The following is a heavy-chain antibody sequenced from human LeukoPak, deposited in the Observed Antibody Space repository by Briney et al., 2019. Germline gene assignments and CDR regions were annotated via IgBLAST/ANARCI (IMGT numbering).Heavy chain of an antibody. CDR3: ARGDYMTMVRGAPRYYYGMDV. J-gene: IGHJ6*02. D-gene: IGHD3-10*01. Sequence: SETLSLTCAVYGGSFSGYYWSWIRQPPGKGLEWIGEINHSGSTNYNPSPKSRVTISVDTSKNQFSLKLRSVTAADTAVYYCARGDYMTMVRGAPRYYYGMDVWGQGTTVTVSS. CDR1: GGSFSGYY. V-gene: IGHV4-34*01. CDR2: INHSGST.